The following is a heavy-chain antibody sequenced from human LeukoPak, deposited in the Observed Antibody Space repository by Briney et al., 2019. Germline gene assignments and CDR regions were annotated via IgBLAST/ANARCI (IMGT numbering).Heavy chain of an antibody. J-gene: IGHJ4*02. V-gene: IGHV3-30-3*01. CDR1: GFTFSSYA. Sequence: GGSLRLSCAASGFTFSSYAMHWVRQAPGKGLEWVAVISYDGSNKYYADSVKGRFTISRDNSKNTLYLQMNSLRAEDTAVYYCARDEGWVAGTPAYDYWGQGTLVTVSS. CDR3: ARDEGWVAGTPAYDY. CDR2: ISYDGSNK. D-gene: IGHD6-19*01.